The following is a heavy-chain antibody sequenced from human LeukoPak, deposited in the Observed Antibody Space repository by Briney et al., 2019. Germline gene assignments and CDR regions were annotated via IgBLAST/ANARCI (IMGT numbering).Heavy chain of an antibody. J-gene: IGHJ4*02. V-gene: IGHV1-8*03. CDR2: VNPDNGNT. CDR3: ARRSDDYDSSAYYH. Sequence: ASVKVSCKAAGYSFTTFHMNWVRQAPGQGPEWMGWVNPDNGNTGFAQKFQGRVTITQNSSVTTVYMELSSLTSEDTAVYYCARRSDDYDSSAYYHWGLGTLVTVSS. D-gene: IGHD3-22*01. CDR1: GYSFTTFH.